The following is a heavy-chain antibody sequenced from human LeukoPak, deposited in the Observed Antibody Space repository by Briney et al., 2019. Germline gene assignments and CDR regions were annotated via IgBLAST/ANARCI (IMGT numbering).Heavy chain of an antibody. CDR3: ARGIPAFDY. CDR1: GFTFSSHA. CDR2: VSGGGGST. J-gene: IGHJ4*02. Sequence: GGSLRLSCAASGFTFSSHAMTWVRQAPGKGLEWVSAVSGGGGSTYYADSVKGRFTISRDNSKNTLYLQMNSLRADDTAVYYCARGIPAFDYWGQGTLVTVSS. V-gene: IGHV3-23*01.